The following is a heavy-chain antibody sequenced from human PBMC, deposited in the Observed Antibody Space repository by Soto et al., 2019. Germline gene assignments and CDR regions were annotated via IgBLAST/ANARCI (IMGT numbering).Heavy chain of an antibody. CDR3: TSLRRRGGLRPYYYYMDV. D-gene: IGHD3-10*01. Sequence: GGSLRLSCAASGFTFSGSAMHWVRQASGKGLEWVGRIRSKANSYATAYAASVKGRFTISRDDSKNTAYLQMNSLKTEDTAVYYCTSLRRRGGLRPYYYYMDVWGKGTTVTVSS. V-gene: IGHV3-73*01. CDR1: GFTFSGSA. J-gene: IGHJ6*03. CDR2: IRSKANSYAT.